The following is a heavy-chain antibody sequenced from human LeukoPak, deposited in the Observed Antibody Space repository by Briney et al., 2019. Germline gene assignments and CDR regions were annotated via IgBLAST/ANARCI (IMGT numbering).Heavy chain of an antibody. V-gene: IGHV3-23*01. J-gene: IGHJ4*02. CDR3: AKTSRAYSNYDSPYDY. Sequence: PGGSLRLSCAASGFTFSNYAMNWVRQAPGKGLEWVSLISRGGDTTYYADSVKGRFTVSRDNSKNTLYLQMTSLRAEDTALYYCAKTSRAYSNYDSPYDYWGQGTLVTVSS. CDR2: ISRGGDTT. CDR1: GFTFSNYA. D-gene: IGHD4-11*01.